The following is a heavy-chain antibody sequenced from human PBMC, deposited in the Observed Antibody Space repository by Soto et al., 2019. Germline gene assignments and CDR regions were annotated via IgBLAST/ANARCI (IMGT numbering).Heavy chain of an antibody. CDR1: GYTFTGYY. D-gene: IGHD6-19*01. Sequence: GASVKVSCKASGYTFTGYYMHWVRQAPGQGLEWMGWINPNSGGTNYAQKFQGWVTMTRDTSISTAYMELSRLRSDDTAVYYCARDRSFSSTAGSGWYSDYWGQGTLVTVSS. CDR2: INPNSGGT. J-gene: IGHJ4*02. V-gene: IGHV1-2*04. CDR3: ARDRSFSSTAGSGWYSDY.